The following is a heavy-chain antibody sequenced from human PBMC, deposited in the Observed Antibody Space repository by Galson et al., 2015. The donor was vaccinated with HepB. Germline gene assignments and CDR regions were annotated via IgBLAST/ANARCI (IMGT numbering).Heavy chain of an antibody. Sequence: CAISEDSVSSNSGAWNWIRQSPSRGLEWLGRTYYRSKWNNDYAVSVKGRININPDTSKNQFSLQLNSVTPEDTAMYYCARGSNNMGIDWGQGTLVTVSS. CDR2: TYYRSKWNN. D-gene: IGHD1/OR15-1a*01. CDR1: EDSVSSNSGA. J-gene: IGHJ4*02. CDR3: ARGSNNMGID. V-gene: IGHV6-1*01.